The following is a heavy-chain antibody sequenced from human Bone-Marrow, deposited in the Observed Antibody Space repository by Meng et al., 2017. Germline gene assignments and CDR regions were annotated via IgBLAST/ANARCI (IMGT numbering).Heavy chain of an antibody. Sequence: GGSLRLSCAASGFTFDDYARHWVRQAPGKGLEWVSGISWNSGSIGYADSVKGRFTISRDNAKNFLYLQMNSLRAEDTALYYCAKAHYYDSSGYYITSLFYYWGQGTLVTVSS. CDR3: AKAHYYDSSGYYITSLFYY. J-gene: IGHJ4*02. D-gene: IGHD3-22*01. CDR1: GFTFDDYA. V-gene: IGHV3-9*01. CDR2: ISWNSGSI.